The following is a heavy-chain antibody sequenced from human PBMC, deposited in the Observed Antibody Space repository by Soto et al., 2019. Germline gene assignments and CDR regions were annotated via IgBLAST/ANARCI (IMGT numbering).Heavy chain of an antibody. Sequence: SETLSLTCTVSGGSISSGGYYWSWIRQHPGKGLEWIGYIYYSGSTYYNPSLKSRVTISVDTSKNQFSLKLSSVTAADTAVYYCARFCVPVSYYYDSSGAYFDYPAQRTPVPVSA. J-gene: IGHJ4*02. V-gene: IGHV4-31*03. CDR1: GGSISSGGYY. CDR3: ARFCVPVSYYYDSSGAYFDY. D-gene: IGHD3-22*01. CDR2: IYYSGST.